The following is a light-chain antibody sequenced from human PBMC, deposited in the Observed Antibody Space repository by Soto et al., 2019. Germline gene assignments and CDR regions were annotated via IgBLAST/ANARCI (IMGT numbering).Light chain of an antibody. CDR1: QSVSTY. Sequence: DIQMTQSPSSLSASVGDMVTITFRASQSVSTYLNWYSQKSGGAPKLLIHTASTLHGGVPSRFSGSGSGTDFTLTITSLQAEDFATYYCQQTRAYPSTFGGGTKVDIK. CDR3: QQTRAYPST. V-gene: IGKV1-39*01. J-gene: IGKJ4*01. CDR2: TAS.